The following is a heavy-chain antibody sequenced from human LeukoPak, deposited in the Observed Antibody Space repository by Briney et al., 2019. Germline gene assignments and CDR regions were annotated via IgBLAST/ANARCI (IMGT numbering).Heavy chain of an antibody. Sequence: AASVKVSCKASGGTFSSYAISWVRQAPGQGLEWMGGIIPIFGTANYAQKFQGRVTITADKSTSTAYMELSRLRSDDTAVYYCARETVPAIAAPRGLNYWGQGTLVTVSS. CDR2: IIPIFGTA. J-gene: IGHJ4*02. D-gene: IGHD6-13*01. V-gene: IGHV1-69*06. CDR1: GGTFSSYA. CDR3: ARETVPAIAAPRGLNY.